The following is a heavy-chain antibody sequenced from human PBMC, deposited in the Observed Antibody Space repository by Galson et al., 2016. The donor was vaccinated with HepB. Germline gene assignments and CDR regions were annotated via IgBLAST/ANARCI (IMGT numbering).Heavy chain of an antibody. CDR1: GASINASNW. V-gene: IGHV4-4*02. D-gene: IGHD2-2*01. Sequence: SETLFLTCTVSGASINASNWWTWVRQSPGKGLEWIGEIYHTGTSNNNTFLNSRFTLSIDKSKNQFSLNITSIIAADTAVYYCARAAVVPGARMLFDPWGQGTLVTVSS. J-gene: IGHJ5*02. CDR2: IYHTGTS. CDR3: ARAAVVPGARMLFDP.